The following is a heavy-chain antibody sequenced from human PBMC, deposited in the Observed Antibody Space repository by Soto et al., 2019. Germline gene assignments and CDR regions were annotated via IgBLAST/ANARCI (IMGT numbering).Heavy chain of an antibody. CDR2: MNPNSGNT. CDR3: ARGMQYGDYSRWLEP. CDR1: GYTFTGYD. Sequence: GASVKVSCKASGYTFTGYDINWVRQATGQGFEYLGWMNPNSGNTGYVKKFQGRVTMTRDTSMSTAYMELSSLRSEDTAVYYCARGMQYGDYSRWLEPWGPGTLVTVSS. D-gene: IGHD4-17*01. J-gene: IGHJ5*02. V-gene: IGHV1-8*01.